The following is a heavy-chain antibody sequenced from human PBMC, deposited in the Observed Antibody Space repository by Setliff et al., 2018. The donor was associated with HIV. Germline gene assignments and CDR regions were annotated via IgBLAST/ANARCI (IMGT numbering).Heavy chain of an antibody. Sequence: SETLSLTCAVSGDSVSGPNYNWGWIRQPPGKGLEWIGTISFRGGTSYNPSLKSRVTISLDTSKSQFSLNLNSVTAADAAVYYCTGPAMAAAGPLEYYYYYGMDVWGQGTTVTVSS. V-gene: IGHV4-39*01. D-gene: IGHD6-13*01. CDR3: TGPAMAAAGPLEYYYYYGMDV. CDR2: ISFRGGT. J-gene: IGHJ6*02. CDR1: GDSVSGPNYN.